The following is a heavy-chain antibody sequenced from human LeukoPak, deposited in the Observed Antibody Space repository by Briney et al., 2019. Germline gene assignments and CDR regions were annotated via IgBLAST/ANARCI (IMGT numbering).Heavy chain of an antibody. CDR1: GYTFTSYA. CDR3: ARCSSTSCTQQTIGMDV. V-gene: IGHV1-69*04. Sequence: SVKVSCKASGYTFTSYAISWVRQAPGQGLEWMGRIIPIFGIANYAQKFQGRVTITADKSTSTAYMELSSLRSEDTAVYYCARCSSTSCTQQTIGMDVWGQGTTVTVSS. D-gene: IGHD2-2*01. J-gene: IGHJ6*02. CDR2: IIPIFGIA.